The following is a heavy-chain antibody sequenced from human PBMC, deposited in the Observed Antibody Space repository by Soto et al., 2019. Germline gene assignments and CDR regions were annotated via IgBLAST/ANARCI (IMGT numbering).Heavy chain of an antibody. CDR1: GGSFSGYY. CDR2: INHSGST. D-gene: IGHD2-15*01. V-gene: IGHV4-34*01. J-gene: IGHJ4*02. CDR3: ARIVVVVAATEGTNGFDY. Sequence: SETLSLTCAVYGGSFSGYYWSWIRQPPGKGLEWIGEINHSGSTNYNPSLKSRVTISVDTSKNQFSLKLSSVTAADTAVYYCARIVVVVAATEGTNGFDYWGQGTLVTVSS.